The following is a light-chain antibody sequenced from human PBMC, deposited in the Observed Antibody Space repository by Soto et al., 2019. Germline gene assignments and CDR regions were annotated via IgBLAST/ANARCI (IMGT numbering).Light chain of an antibody. CDR3: QQYDKSPYT. CDR2: GAF. CDR1: QSVSSTY. Sequence: EIVLTQSPGTLSVFPGERAALSCGASQSVSSTYLVWYQQKPGQAPRLLIHGAFSRATGIPDRFSGSGSGTDFTLTISRVEPEEFAVYYCQQYDKSPYTFGQGTKLEV. J-gene: IGKJ2*01. V-gene: IGKV3-20*01.